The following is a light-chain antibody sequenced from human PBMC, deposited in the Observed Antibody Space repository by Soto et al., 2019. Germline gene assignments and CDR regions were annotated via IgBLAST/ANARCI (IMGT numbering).Light chain of an antibody. CDR1: QSVSGN. CDR2: GAS. CDR3: QQYNDWPRT. J-gene: IGKJ1*01. V-gene: IGKV3-15*01. Sequence: EVVMTQSPGTLSVSPGERASLSCRASQSVSGNLAWYQQTPGQAPRLLIHGASTRATGIPARFSGSGSGTEFTLTISSLQSEDFAFYYCQQYNDWPRTVGQGTKVDSK.